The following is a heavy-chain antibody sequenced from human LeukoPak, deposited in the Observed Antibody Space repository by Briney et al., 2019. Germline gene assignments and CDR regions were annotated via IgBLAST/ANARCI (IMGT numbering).Heavy chain of an antibody. V-gene: IGHV3-30*02. CDR1: GFIFSNYG. CDR2: IRYDGSNK. CDR3: AKDGYYYDSSGSRRYWYFDL. Sequence: GGSLRLSCAASGFIFSNYGMHWVGQAPGKGLEWVAFIRYDGSNKYYADSVKGRFTISRDNSKDTLYLQMNSLRAEDTAVYYCAKDGYYYDSSGSRRYWYFDLWGRGTLVTVSS. J-gene: IGHJ2*01. D-gene: IGHD3-22*01.